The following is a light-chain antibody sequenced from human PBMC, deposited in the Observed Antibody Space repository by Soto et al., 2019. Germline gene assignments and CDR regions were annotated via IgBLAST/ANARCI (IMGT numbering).Light chain of an antibody. CDR2: HTS. Sequence: ETVLTQSPGTLSLSPGERATLSCRASQSVGGSLAWYQQRPGQAPRLLVYHTSNRATGIPDRFSASGSGTDFTLTISRLEPEDFALYYCQHYGRSPITFGQGTRLEIK. V-gene: IGKV3-20*01. CDR1: QSVGGS. CDR3: QHYGRSPIT. J-gene: IGKJ5*01.